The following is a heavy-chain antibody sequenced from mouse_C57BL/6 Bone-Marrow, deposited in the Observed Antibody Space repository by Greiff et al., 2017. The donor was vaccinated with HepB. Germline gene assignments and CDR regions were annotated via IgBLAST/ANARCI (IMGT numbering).Heavy chain of an antibody. V-gene: IGHV1-26*01. Sequence: VQLQQSGPELVKPGASVKISCKASGYTFTDYYMNWVKQSHGKSLEWIGDINPNNGGTSYNQKFKGKATLTVDKSSSTAYMELRSLTSEDSAVYYCARRGYSNYPAYWGQGTLVTVSA. D-gene: IGHD2-5*01. CDR1: GYTFTDYY. J-gene: IGHJ3*01. CDR2: INPNNGGT. CDR3: ARRGYSNYPAY.